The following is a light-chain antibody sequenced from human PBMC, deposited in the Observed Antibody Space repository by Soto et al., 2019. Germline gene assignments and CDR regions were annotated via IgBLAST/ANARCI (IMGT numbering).Light chain of an antibody. J-gene: IGKJ5*01. V-gene: IGKV1-5*01. CDR3: QQYGSSLIT. Sequence: DIQMTQSPSTLSASVGDRVTITCRASQSISSWLAWYRQKPGKAPKLLIYDASSLESGVPSRFSGRGSGTEFTLTISRLEPEDFAVYYCQQYGSSLITFGQGTRLEIK. CDR2: DAS. CDR1: QSISSW.